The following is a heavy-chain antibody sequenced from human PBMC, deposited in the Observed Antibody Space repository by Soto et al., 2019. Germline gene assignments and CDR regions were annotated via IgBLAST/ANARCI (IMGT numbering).Heavy chain of an antibody. CDR3: ARGALRDYDILTGYYPWFDP. J-gene: IGHJ5*02. Sequence: ASVKVSCKASGGTFSSYTISWVRQAPGQGLEWMGRIIPILGIANYAQKFQGRVTITADKSTSTAYMELSSLRSEDTAVYYCARGALRDYDILTGYYPWFDPWGQGTLVTVSS. CDR1: GGTFSSYT. V-gene: IGHV1-69*02. D-gene: IGHD3-9*01. CDR2: IIPILGIA.